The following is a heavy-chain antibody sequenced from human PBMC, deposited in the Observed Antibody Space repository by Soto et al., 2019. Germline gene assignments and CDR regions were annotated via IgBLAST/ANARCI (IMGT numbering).Heavy chain of an antibody. V-gene: IGHV3-11*01. J-gene: IGHJ6*02. Sequence: QVQLVESGGGLVKPGGSLRLSCAVSGFTFSDYYMSWIRQAPGKGLKWVSYISSSGSTIYYADSVKGRFTISRDNAKNSLYLQMNSLRAEDTAVYYCARGLARPSYYYYYGMDVWGQGTTFTVSS. CDR3: ARGLARPSYYYYYGMDV. CDR2: ISSSGSTI. D-gene: IGHD1-26*01. CDR1: GFTFSDYY.